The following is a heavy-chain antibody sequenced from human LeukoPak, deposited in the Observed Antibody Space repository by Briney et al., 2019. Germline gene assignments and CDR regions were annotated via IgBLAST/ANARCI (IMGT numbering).Heavy chain of an antibody. D-gene: IGHD4-23*01. V-gene: IGHV3-66*04. CDR1: GLTVSSY. CDR3: ARPPYGGVDY. Sequence: GGSLRLSCAASGLTVSSYMSWVRKAPGKGLEWVSVIYSGGSIYYADSVKGRFTISRDKSKNTLYLQMNSLRAEDTAVYYCARPPYGGVDYWGQGTLVTVSS. CDR2: IYSGGSI. J-gene: IGHJ4*02.